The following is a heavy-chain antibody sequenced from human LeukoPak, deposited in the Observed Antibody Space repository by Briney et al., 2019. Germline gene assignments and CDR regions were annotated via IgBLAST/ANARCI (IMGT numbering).Heavy chain of an antibody. CDR3: ARRSRVMVRGVIGRAFDY. V-gene: IGHV4-34*01. J-gene: IGHJ4*02. CDR2: INHSGST. D-gene: IGHD3-10*01. CDR1: GGSISNYY. Sequence: SETLSLTCTVSGGSISNYYWSWIRQPPGKGLEWIGEINHSGSTNYNPSLKSRVTISVDTSKNQFSLKLSSVTAADTAVYYCARRSRVMVRGVIGRAFDYWGQGTLVTVSS.